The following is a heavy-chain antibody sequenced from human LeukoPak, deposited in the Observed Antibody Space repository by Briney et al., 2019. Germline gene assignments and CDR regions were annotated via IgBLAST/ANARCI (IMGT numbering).Heavy chain of an antibody. J-gene: IGHJ4*02. CDR2: INHSGST. Sequence: SETLSLTCAVYGGSFSGYYWSWIRQPPGKGLEWIGEINHSGSTNYNPSLKSRVTISVDTSENQFSLKLSSVTAADTAVYYCARCPQQWLAKTFDYWGQGALVTVSS. CDR3: ARCPQQWLAKTFDY. V-gene: IGHV4-34*01. CDR1: GGSFSGYY. D-gene: IGHD6-19*01.